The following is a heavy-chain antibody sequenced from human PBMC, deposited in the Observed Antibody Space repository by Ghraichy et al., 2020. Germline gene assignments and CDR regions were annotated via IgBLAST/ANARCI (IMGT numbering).Heavy chain of an antibody. D-gene: IGHD6-6*01. CDR2: IYYSGST. CDR1: GGSISGYY. Sequence: GSLRLSCTVSGGSISGYYWNWIRQPPGKGLEWIGYIYYSGSTNYNPSLKSRLTISVDTSKNQFSLKLSSVTAADTAVYYCARGEYSTAYGMDVWGQGTTVTVSS. J-gene: IGHJ6*02. V-gene: IGHV4-59*01. CDR3: ARGEYSTAYGMDV.